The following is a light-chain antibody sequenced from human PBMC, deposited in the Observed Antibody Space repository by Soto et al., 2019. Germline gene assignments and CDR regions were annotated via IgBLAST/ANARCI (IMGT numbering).Light chain of an antibody. Sequence: DIQMTQSPSTLSASVGDRVTITCRASQSIGRWLAWYQQKPGKAPKFLIYDASSLEPGVPSRFSGSGSGSEFTLTISSLQPDDFATYYCQQYDSSSPTFGQGTKVEAK. V-gene: IGKV1-5*01. CDR1: QSIGRW. J-gene: IGKJ1*01. CDR3: QQYDSSSPT. CDR2: DAS.